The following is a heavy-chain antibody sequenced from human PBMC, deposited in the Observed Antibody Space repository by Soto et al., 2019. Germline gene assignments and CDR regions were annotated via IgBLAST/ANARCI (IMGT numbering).Heavy chain of an antibody. D-gene: IGHD2-8*01. J-gene: IGHJ4*02. V-gene: IGHV1-3*01. CDR1: GYTCTIYV. CDR2: SNAGKGNT. Sequence: QVPLVQSGAAVKKPGASVKVSSKPPGYTCTIYVMHWVRPAPGKRLEWMGWSNAGKGNTKYSRKFQGRVTITRDTSASTDDMELSSLRSEDTAVYYCASDLGGCPDYWCQGTLVTVSS. CDR3: ASDLGGCPDY.